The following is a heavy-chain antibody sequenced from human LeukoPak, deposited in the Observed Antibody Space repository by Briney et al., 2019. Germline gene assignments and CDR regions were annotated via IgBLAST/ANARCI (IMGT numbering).Heavy chain of an antibody. J-gene: IGHJ6*04. V-gene: IGHV4-59*01. CDR1: GASLRSYY. CDR2: MYYSGTT. Sequence: SETLSLTCTVSGASLRSYYWIWLRQTPGKGREWTGYMYYSGTTKNNPSLKSRVTMSVDTSKNQFSLRLSSVTAADTAVYYCARWMGIESMTGRFNYYGMDVWGKGTTVTVSS. D-gene: IGHD1-20*01. CDR3: ARWMGIESMTGRFNYYGMDV.